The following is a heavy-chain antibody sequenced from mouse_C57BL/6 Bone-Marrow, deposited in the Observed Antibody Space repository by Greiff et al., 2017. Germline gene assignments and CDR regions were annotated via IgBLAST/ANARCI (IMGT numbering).Heavy chain of an antibody. Sequence: VQLQQSGAELVRPGASVTLSCKASGYTFTDYEMHWVKQTPVHGLEWIGAIDPETGGTAYNQKFKGKAILTADKSSSTAYMELRSLTSEDSAVYYGSRDDDYYGYAMDYWGQGTSVTVSS. D-gene: IGHD2-3*01. CDR1: GYTFTDYE. CDR2: IDPETGGT. J-gene: IGHJ4*01. V-gene: IGHV1-15*01. CDR3: SRDDDYYGYAMDY.